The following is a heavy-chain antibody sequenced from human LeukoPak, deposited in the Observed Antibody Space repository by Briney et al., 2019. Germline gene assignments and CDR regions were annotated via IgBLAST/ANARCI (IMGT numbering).Heavy chain of an antibody. J-gene: IGHJ4*02. Sequence: GRSLRLSCAASGFTFSRYGMHWVRQAPGKGLEWVGLIKRKTDGGTADHAAPVKGRFTISRDDSENTLFLHMNSLKTEDTAVYYCTTVELWLGRALLYWAQGTLVTVSS. CDR2: IKRKTDGGTA. D-gene: IGHD6-19*01. CDR1: GFTFSRYG. CDR3: TTVELWLGRALLY. V-gene: IGHV3-15*01.